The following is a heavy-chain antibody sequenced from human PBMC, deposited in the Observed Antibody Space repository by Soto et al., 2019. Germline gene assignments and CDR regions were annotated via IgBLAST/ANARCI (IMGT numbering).Heavy chain of an antibody. V-gene: IGHV3-13*01. CDR2: IGTAGDT. D-gene: IGHD2-2*01. J-gene: IGHJ6*02. Sequence: GGSLRLSCAASGFTFSSYDMHWVRQATGKGLEWVSAIGTAGDTYYPGSVKGRFTISRENAKNSLYLQMNSLRAADTAVYYCARARLYCSSTSCPPGLYYYYYGMDVWGQGTTVTVSS. CDR3: ARARLYCSSTSCPPGLYYYYYGMDV. CDR1: GFTFSSYD.